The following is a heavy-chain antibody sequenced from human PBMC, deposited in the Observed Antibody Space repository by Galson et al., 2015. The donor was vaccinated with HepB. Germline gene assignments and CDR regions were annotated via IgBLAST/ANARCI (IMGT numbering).Heavy chain of an antibody. J-gene: IGHJ4*02. CDR3: ARGAALRFLEWLLFGYYFDY. CDR1: GFTFGDHA. V-gene: IGHV3-49*04. D-gene: IGHD3-3*01. Sequence: SLRLSCAASGFTFGDHAMIWVRQVPGKGLEWVGFIRSTAYGGATEYAASVKGRFTISRDDSKSIAYLQMNSLKTEDTAVYYCARGAALRFLEWLLFGYYFDYWGQGTLVTVSS. CDR2: IRSTAYGGAT.